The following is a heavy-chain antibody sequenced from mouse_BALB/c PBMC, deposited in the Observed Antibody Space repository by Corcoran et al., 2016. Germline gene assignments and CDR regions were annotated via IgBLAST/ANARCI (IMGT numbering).Heavy chain of an antibody. Sequence: EFQLQRSGPKLVKPGAAGKISCKTSGYTFTDYTMHWVKKSQGKSLEWIGGINTNNGCTSYNQKFKGKATLTVDKSSSTAYMELRSLTSEDSAVYYCASSWFAYWGQGTVVTVSA. J-gene: IGHJ3*01. CDR1: GYTFTDYT. CDR3: ASSWFAY. V-gene: IGHV1-22*01. CDR2: INTNNGCT.